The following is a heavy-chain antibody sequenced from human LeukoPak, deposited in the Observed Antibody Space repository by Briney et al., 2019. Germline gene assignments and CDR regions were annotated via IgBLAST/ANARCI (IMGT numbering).Heavy chain of an antibody. V-gene: IGHV3-30*01. CDR1: GFTFSSYA. J-gene: IGHJ4*02. CDR2: MSYDGSNK. CDR3: ARSNVAIAAAGSHDY. Sequence: GGSLRLSCAASGFTFSSYAMHWVRQAPGKGLEWVAVMSYDGSNKYYADSVKGRFTISRDNSKSTLYLQMNSLRAEDTAVYYCARSNVAIAAAGSHDYWGQGTLVTVSS. D-gene: IGHD6-13*01.